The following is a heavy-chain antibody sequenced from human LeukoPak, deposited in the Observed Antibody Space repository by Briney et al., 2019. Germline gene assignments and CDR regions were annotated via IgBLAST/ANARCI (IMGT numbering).Heavy chain of an antibody. CDR2: IYYSGST. V-gene: IGHV4-59*01. Sequence: PSETLSLTCTVSGGSISSYYWSWIRQPPGKGLEWIGYIYYSGSTNYNPSLKSRVTLSVDTSKNQFSLKLSSVTAADTAVYYCARTPDGDRLPSFAYWAREPWSPSPQ. D-gene: IGHD4-17*01. J-gene: IGHJ4*02. CDR3: ARTPDGDRLPSFAY. CDR1: GGSISSYY.